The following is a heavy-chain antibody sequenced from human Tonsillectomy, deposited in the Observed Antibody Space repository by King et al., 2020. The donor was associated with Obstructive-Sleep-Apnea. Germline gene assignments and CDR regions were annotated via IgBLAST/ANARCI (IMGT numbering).Heavy chain of an antibody. CDR1: GAAISSGDYY. D-gene: IGHD4-11*01. V-gene: IGHV4-39*01. CDR3: ARHRHVATVYFDF. J-gene: IGHJ4*01. CDR2: IYYTGST. Sequence: QLQESGPGLVKPSETLSLTCTVSGAAISSGDYYWGWIRQPPGKGLERIGSIYYTGSTYYNPSLQSRVTISVDTAKNQFSLKLSSVTAADTAVYFCARHRHVATVYFDFWGQGTLVAVSS.